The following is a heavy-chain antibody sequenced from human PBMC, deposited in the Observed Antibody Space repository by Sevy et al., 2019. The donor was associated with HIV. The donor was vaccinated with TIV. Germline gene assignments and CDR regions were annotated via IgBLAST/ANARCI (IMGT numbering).Heavy chain of an antibody. D-gene: IGHD2-2*01. CDR2: ISGSGGST. CDR1: GFTFSSYA. Sequence: GGSLRLSCAASGFTFSSYAMSWVRQAPGKGLEWVSAISGSGGSTYYADSVKGRFTISSDNSKNTLYLQMNSLRAEDTAVYYCAKVMRDIVVVPPYFDYWGQGTLVTVSS. V-gene: IGHV3-23*01. CDR3: AKVMRDIVVVPPYFDY. J-gene: IGHJ4*02.